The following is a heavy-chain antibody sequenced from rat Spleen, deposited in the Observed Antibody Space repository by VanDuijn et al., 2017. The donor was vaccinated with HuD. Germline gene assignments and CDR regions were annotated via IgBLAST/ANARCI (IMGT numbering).Heavy chain of an antibody. CDR1: GFTFSSFP. J-gene: IGHJ2*01. Sequence: EVQVVESGGGLVQPGRSLKLSCAASGFTFSSFPMAWVRQAPKKGLEWVAYINTGGGNTYYRDSVRGRFTISRNNAKSTLYLQMDSLRSEDTATYYCTTANNGGFSELYYFDYWGQGVMVTVSS. CDR3: TTANNGGFSELYYFDY. CDR2: INTGGGNT. D-gene: IGHD1-11*01. V-gene: IGHV5-27*01.